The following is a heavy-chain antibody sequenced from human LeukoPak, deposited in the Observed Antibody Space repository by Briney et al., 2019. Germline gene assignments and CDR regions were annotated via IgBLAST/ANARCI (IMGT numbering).Heavy chain of an antibody. Sequence: GASVKVSCKASGYTFTSYYMHWVRQAPGQGLEWMGIINTSGGSTSYAQKFQGRVTMTRDTSTSTVYMELSSLRSEDTAVYYCAGTEIPTHFDYWGQGTLVTVSS. V-gene: IGHV1-46*03. CDR1: GYTFTSYY. CDR3: AGTEIPTHFDY. J-gene: IGHJ4*02. CDR2: INTSGGST. D-gene: IGHD3/OR15-3a*01.